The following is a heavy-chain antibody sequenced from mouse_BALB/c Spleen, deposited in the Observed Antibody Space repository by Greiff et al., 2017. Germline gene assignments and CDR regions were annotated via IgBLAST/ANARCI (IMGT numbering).Heavy chain of an antibody. D-gene: IGHD2-14*01. V-gene: IGHV5-6-3*01. CDR2: INSNGGST. Sequence: DVMLVESGGGLVQPGGSLKLSCAASGFTFSSYGMSWVRQTPDKRLELVATINSNGGSTYYPDSVKGRFTISRDNAKNTLYLQMSSLKSEDTAMYYCARDGDYRYDGAWFAYWGQGTLVTVSA. CDR1: GFTFSSYG. CDR3: ARDGDYRYDGAWFAY. J-gene: IGHJ3*01.